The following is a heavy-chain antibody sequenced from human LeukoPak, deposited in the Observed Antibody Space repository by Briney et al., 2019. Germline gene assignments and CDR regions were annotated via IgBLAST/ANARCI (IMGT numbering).Heavy chain of an antibody. D-gene: IGHD1-14*01. CDR1: EFTISRNY. Sequence: GGSLRLSCVVSEFTISRNYMSWVRQAPGKGLEWVSIIYSDGSTYYADSVKGRFTISRHNSKNTLYLQMNSLRAEDTAVYYCARDLTPAGVKWFDPWGQGTLVTVSS. V-gene: IGHV3-53*04. CDR3: ARDLTPAGVKWFDP. J-gene: IGHJ5*02. CDR2: IYSDGST.